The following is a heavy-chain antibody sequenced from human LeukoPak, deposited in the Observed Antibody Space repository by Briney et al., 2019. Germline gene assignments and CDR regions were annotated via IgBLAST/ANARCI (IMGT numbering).Heavy chain of an antibody. CDR1: GFSFKDYN. D-gene: IGHD6-19*01. CDR2: ITYDGSNK. Sequence: GGSLRLSCAASGFSFKDYNMHWVRQAPGKGLEWVAVITYDGSNKYYTDSVKGRFTISRDNSKSTLYLQMDSLRAEDTAVYYCAKVRWDNSGWYYLDYWGQGTLVTVSS. CDR3: AKVRWDNSGWYYLDY. J-gene: IGHJ4*02. V-gene: IGHV3-30*18.